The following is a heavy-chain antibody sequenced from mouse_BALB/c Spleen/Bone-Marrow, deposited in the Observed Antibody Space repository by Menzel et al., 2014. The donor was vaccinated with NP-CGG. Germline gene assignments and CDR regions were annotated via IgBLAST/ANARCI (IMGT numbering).Heavy chain of an antibody. J-gene: IGHJ2*01. CDR2: IFPGIGTT. CDR1: GYTFTNYW. Sequence: VKLVESGAELVKPGASVKLSCKTSGYTFTNYWIQWVKQRPGQGLGWIGEIFPGIGTTYYNEKFKGKATLTIDTSSSTACMQLSSLTSEDSAVYFCARGGNYGYWGQGTTLTVSS. V-gene: IGHV1S132*01. CDR3: ARGGNYGY. D-gene: IGHD2-1*01.